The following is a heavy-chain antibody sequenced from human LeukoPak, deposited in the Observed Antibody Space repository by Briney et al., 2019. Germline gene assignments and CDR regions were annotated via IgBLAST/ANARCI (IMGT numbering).Heavy chain of an antibody. CDR3: ARATASGSGRAYDR. D-gene: IGHD3-10*01. Sequence: SVTLSLTCAVYGESMIGHYWTWIRQPPGKRLEWIGETHHSGGTNSNPSLKNRVTMSIDMSKNQFSLKLNSVTAADTAVYFCARATASGSGRAYDRWAQGNLVPVSS. CDR2: THHSGGT. V-gene: IGHV4-34*01. J-gene: IGHJ5*02. CDR1: GESMIGHY.